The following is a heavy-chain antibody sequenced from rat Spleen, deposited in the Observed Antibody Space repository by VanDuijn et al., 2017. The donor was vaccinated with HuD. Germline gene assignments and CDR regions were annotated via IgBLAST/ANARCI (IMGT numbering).Heavy chain of an antibody. CDR1: GFSFTAYS. D-gene: IGHD5-1*01. V-gene: IGHV2S63*01. CDR3: ARGTGYFDY. Sequence: VQLKESGPGLVHPYQTLSLTRTVSGFSFTAYSRHWVRQPPGKGREWMGVMWSGGRTAYNSALKSRLSISRDTSKSQVFLKMNSLQSEDTTTYYCARGTGYFDYWGQGVMVTVSS. J-gene: IGHJ2*01. CDR2: MWSGGRT.